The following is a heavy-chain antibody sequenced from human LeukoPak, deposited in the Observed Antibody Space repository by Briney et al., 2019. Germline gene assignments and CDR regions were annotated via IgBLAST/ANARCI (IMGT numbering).Heavy chain of an antibody. CDR1: GGSIMVAAYS. CDR3: AREGGYYYDSSGYYLGY. Sequence: SETLSLTCTVSGGSIMVAAYSWSWIRQPPGKGLEWIGYIYYSGRTYYNPSLKSRVTISLDRSKNQLSLKVSSVTAADTAVYYCAREGGYYYDSSGYYLGYWGQGTLVTVSS. D-gene: IGHD3-22*01. CDR2: IYYSGRT. J-gene: IGHJ4*02. V-gene: IGHV4-30-2*01.